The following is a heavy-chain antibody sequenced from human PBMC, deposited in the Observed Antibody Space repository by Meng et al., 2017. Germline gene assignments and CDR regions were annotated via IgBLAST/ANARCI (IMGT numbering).Heavy chain of an antibody. V-gene: IGHV1-18*04. CDR2: ISAYNGNT. CDR3: VLGFGELSFDY. Sequence: VQLVPFGAEVKKPGASVKLSCRASGYTFIDAYVYWVRQAPGQGLEWMGWISAYNGNTNYAQKLQGRVTMTTDTSTSTAYMELRSLRSDDTAVYYCVLGFGELSFDYWGQGTLVTVSS. CDR1: GYTFIDAY. J-gene: IGHJ4*02. D-gene: IGHD3-10*01.